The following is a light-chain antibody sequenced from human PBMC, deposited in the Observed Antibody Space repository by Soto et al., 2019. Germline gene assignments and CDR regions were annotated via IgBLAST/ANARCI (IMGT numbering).Light chain of an antibody. CDR1: SSDVGGYNY. CDR3: SSYTSSSTEV. J-gene: IGLJ1*01. CDR2: DVS. Sequence: QSVLTQPASVSGSPGQSITISCTGTSSDVGGYNYVSWYQHHPGKAPKLMIYDVSNRPSGVSNRFSGYKSGDTASLTISGLQAEDEADYYCSSYTSSSTEVFGTGTKVTVL. V-gene: IGLV2-14*03.